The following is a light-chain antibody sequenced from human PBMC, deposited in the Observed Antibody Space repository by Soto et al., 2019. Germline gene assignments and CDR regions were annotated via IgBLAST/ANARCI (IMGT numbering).Light chain of an antibody. J-gene: IGKJ3*01. V-gene: IGKV3-15*01. CDR3: HQYNDWPRFT. Sequence: EIVMTQSPATLSVSPGERATLSCRASQSVSTDLAWYQQKPGQAPRRLIYGASTRATGIPARFSGSGSGTDFTLTISSLQSEDLAVYYCHQYNDWPRFTFGPGTKVEIK. CDR2: GAS. CDR1: QSVSTD.